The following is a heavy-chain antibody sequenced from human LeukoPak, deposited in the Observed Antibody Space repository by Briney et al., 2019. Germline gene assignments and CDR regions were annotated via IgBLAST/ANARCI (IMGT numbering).Heavy chain of an antibody. CDR3: ARALQGIAAAGTDY. D-gene: IGHD6-13*01. J-gene: IGHJ4*02. V-gene: IGHV3-48*04. CDR1: GFIFSGQS. CDR2: IRSNGAIT. Sequence: GGSLRLSCAASGFIFSGQSMNWFRQAPGKGLEWISYIRSNGAITYYADSVKGRFTISRDNAKNSLYLQMNSLRAEDTAVYYCARALQGIAAAGTDYWGQGTLVTVSS.